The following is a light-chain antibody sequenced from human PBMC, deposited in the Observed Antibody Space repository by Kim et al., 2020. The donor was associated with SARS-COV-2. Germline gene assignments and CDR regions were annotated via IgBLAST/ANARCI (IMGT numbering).Light chain of an antibody. CDR3: QTWGTEV. J-gene: IGLJ3*02. Sequence: LGASVKLTCTLSSGHSSYAIAWHQQQPEKGPRYLMKLNSDGSHSKGDGIPDRFSGSSSGAERYLTISSLQSEDEADYYCQTWGTEVFGGGTKLTVL. CDR2: LNSDGSH. CDR1: SGHSSYA. V-gene: IGLV4-69*01.